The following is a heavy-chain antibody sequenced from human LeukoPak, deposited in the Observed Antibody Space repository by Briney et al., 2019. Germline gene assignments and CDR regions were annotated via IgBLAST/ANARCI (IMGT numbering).Heavy chain of an antibody. D-gene: IGHD5-24*01. J-gene: IGHJ4*02. CDR1: GDSVSNNDGG. CDR2: TYYNSKWYN. CDR3: ARGWLQSGFDY. V-gene: IGHV6-1*01. Sequence: SQTLSLTCAHSGDSVSNNDGGWHWTRHSPSRGLECLGRTYYNSKWYNDYAVSVKSRMTINPDTSKNQFSLQLNPVTPEDTAVYYCARGWLQSGFDYWGQGTLVTVSS.